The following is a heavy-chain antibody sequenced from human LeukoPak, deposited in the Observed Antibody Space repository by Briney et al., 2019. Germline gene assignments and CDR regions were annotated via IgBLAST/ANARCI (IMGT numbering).Heavy chain of an antibody. CDR2: LTGDGGT. J-gene: IGHJ6*02. D-gene: IGHD3-10*01. Sequence: GGSLRLSCAASGFTFTNYAMSWVRQAPGRGLEWVSVLTGDGGTYYADSVKGRFTISRDNSKNTLYLQMNSLRAEDTAVYYCATPDTMVRGDYYYYYYGMDVWGQGTTVTVSS. CDR1: GFTFTNYA. V-gene: IGHV3-23*01. CDR3: ATPDTMVRGDYYYYYYGMDV.